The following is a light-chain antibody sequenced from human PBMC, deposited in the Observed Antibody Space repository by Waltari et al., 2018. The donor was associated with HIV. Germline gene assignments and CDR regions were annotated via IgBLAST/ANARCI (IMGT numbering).Light chain of an antibody. CDR3: AAWDDNLDHV. Sequence: QSVLTQPPSVSGTPGQRVTISCSGGSSNIGANTVTWYQHLPGAAPKVLIYTDDARPSGVPDRFAGSKTGTSASLAISGLQSEDEAVYYCAAWDDNLDHVFGTGTKVSVL. CDR2: TDD. J-gene: IGLJ1*01. V-gene: IGLV1-44*01. CDR1: SSNIGANT.